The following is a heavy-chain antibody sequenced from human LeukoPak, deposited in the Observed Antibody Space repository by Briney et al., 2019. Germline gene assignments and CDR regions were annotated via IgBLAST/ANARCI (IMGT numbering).Heavy chain of an antibody. Sequence: PSETLSLTCTVSGGSMISYYGSRIRQPPGMGLEWIGFVHYSGSTNYNPSLKSRVIMSVDTSKNQFSLKLSSVTAADTAVYYCARDRDYYESTGYREGEGFDIWAHGTMVTVSS. V-gene: IGHV4-59*01. D-gene: IGHD3-22*01. J-gene: IGHJ3*02. CDR3: ARDRDYYESTGYREGEGFDI. CDR2: VHYSGST. CDR1: GGSMISYY.